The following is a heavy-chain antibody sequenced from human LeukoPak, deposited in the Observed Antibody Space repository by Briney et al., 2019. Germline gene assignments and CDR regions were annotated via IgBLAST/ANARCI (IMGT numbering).Heavy chain of an antibody. CDR3: AKADDFWSGYYYYYGMDV. CDR1: GFTFSSYA. CDR2: TSGSGGST. D-gene: IGHD3-3*01. J-gene: IGHJ6*02. V-gene: IGHV3-23*01. Sequence: GGSLRLSGAASGFTFSSYAMSWVRQAPGKGLEWVSATSGSGGSTYYADSVKGRFTISRDNSKNTLYLQMNSLRAEDTAVYYCAKADDFWSGYYYYYGMDVWGQGTTVTVSS.